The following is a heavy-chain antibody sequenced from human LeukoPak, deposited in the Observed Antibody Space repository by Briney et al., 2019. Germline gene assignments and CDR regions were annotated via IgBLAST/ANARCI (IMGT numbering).Heavy chain of an antibody. V-gene: IGHV3-74*01. CDR3: ARAPSEIGGYYPEYFRH. CDR1: GFAFASYW. CDR2: IKSDGST. D-gene: IGHD3-22*01. J-gene: IGHJ1*01. Sequence: GGSLRLSCAASGFAFASYWMHWVRQAPGKGLVWVSRIKSDGSTRYADSVKGRFTISRDNAKNTVSLQMTSLRAYVTRVYYCARAPSEIGGYYPEYFRHWGQGTLVIVSS.